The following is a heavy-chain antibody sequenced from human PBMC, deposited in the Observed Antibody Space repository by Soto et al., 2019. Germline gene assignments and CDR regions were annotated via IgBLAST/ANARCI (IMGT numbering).Heavy chain of an antibody. J-gene: IGHJ6*02. CDR2: INAGNGNT. Sequence: XSVKVSFKASVYTFTCYAMHWVRQAPGQSLEWMGWINAGNGNTKYSQKFQGRVTITRDTSASTAYMELSSLRSEDTAVYYCARASAGKQQLVYYYYGMDVWGQGTTVTVSS. CDR3: ARASAGKQQLVYYYYGMDV. D-gene: IGHD6-13*01. V-gene: IGHV1-3*01. CDR1: VYTFTCYA.